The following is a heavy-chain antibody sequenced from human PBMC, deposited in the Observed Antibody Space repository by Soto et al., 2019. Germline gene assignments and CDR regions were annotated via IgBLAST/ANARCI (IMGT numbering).Heavy chain of an antibody. CDR2: INHSGSA. CDR1: GGSFSGYI. D-gene: IGHD2-21*02. CDR3: ARDLWGYCGTDCYPLDV. J-gene: IGHJ6*02. Sequence: SETLSLTCDVYGGSFSGYIWTWIRQTPGKGLQWIGQINHSGSANYNPSLKSRVTISVHTSNSQFSLELSSVTAADTAVYYCARDLWGYCGTDCYPLDVWGQGTTVTVSS. V-gene: IGHV4-34*01.